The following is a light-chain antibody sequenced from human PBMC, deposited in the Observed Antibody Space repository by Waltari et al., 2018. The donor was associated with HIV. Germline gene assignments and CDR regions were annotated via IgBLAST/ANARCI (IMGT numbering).Light chain of an antibody. CDR3: SSYTSSSTVV. CDR2: DVS. Sequence: QSALTQPASVSGSPGQSITISCTGTSSDVGGYNYVSWYQQNPGKAPKLMIYDVSNRPSGVSNSFSGSKSGNTASLTISGLQCDDEADYYCSSYTSSSTVVFGGGTKLTVL. CDR1: SSDVGGYNY. V-gene: IGLV2-14*03. J-gene: IGLJ2*01.